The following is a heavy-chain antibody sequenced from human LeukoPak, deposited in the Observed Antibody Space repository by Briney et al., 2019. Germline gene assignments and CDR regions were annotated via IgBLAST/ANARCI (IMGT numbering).Heavy chain of an antibody. V-gene: IGHV1-2*06. CDR2: INPNSGGT. J-gene: IGHJ5*02. CDR3: AREPMVRDFNWFDP. D-gene: IGHD3-10*01. CDR1: GYTFTGYY. Sequence: ASVNVSCKASGYTFTGYYIHWVRQAPGQGLEWMGRINPNSGGTNYAQKFQGRVTMTRDTSISTAYMELNRLTSDDTAVYYCAREPMVRDFNWFDPWGQGTLVTVSS.